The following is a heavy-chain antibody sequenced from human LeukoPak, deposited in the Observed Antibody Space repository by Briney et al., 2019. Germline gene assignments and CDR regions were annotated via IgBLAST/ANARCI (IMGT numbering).Heavy chain of an antibody. Sequence: GSSVKVSCKASGYTFTGYYLFWVRQAPGQGLEWMGWINPNTGDTKYGQKFQGRVTLTMDTSIRPTYLELSSLRSDDTAVYYCARDERYCNGDNHYPVLGYWGQETLVTVSS. D-gene: IGHD2-15*01. CDR1: GYTFTGYY. V-gene: IGHV1-2*02. CDR3: ARDERYCNGDNHYPVLGY. J-gene: IGHJ4*02. CDR2: INPNTGDT.